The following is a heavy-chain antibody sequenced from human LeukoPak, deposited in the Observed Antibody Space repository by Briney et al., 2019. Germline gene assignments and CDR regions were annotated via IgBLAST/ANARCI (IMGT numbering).Heavy chain of an antibody. Sequence: SETLSLTCTVSGGSISSSSYYWGWIRQPPGKGLEWIGSIYYSGSTYYNPSLKSRVTISVDTSKNQFSLKLSSVTAADTAVYYCARGRGYDFWSGYPYYYYYYYMDVWGKGTTVTVSS. CDR1: GGSISSSSYY. CDR2: IYYSGST. D-gene: IGHD3-3*01. CDR3: ARGRGYDFWSGYPYYYYYYYMDV. J-gene: IGHJ6*03. V-gene: IGHV4-39*07.